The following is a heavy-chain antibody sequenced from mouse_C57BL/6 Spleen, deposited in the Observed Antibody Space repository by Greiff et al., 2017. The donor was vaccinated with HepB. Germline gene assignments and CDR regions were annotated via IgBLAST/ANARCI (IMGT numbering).Heavy chain of an antibody. D-gene: IGHD1-1*01. CDR1: GYTFTSYD. J-gene: IGHJ2*01. Sequence: LVESGPELVKPGASVKLSCKASGYTFTSYDINWVKQRPGQGLEWIGWIYPRDGSTKYNEKFKGKATLTVDTSSSTAYMELHSLTSEDSAVYFCAREDYYGFDYWGQGTTLTVSS. CDR3: AREDYYGFDY. CDR2: IYPRDGST. V-gene: IGHV1-85*01.